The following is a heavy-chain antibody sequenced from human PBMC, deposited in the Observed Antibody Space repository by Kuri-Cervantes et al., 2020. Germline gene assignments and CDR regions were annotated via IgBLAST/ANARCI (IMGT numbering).Heavy chain of an antibody. CDR2: INPNSGGT. V-gene: IGHV1-2*02. D-gene: IGHD3-16*02. CDR1: GYTFTSYA. Sequence: ASVKVSCKASGYTFTSYAMHWVRQAPGQGLEWMGWINPNSGGTNYAQKFQGRVTMTRDTSISTAYMELSRLRSDDTAVYYCARAGSVMITFGGVVAYRFDYWGQGTLVTVSS. J-gene: IGHJ4*02. CDR3: ARAGSVMITFGGVVAYRFDY.